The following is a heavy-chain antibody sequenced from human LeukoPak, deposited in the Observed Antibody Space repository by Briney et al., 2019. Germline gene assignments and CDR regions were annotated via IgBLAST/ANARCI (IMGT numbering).Heavy chain of an antibody. CDR3: ARDGYSSSWLFDY. CDR2: IKQDGSEK. CDR1: GFTFSSYW. J-gene: IGHJ4*02. V-gene: IGHV3-7*01. D-gene: IGHD6-13*01. Sequence: GGSLRLSCAASGFTFSSYWMSWVRQTPGKGLEWVAIIKQDGSEKYYVDSVKGRFTISRDNSKNTLYLQMNSLRAEDTAVYYCARDGYSSSWLFDYWGQGTLVTVSS.